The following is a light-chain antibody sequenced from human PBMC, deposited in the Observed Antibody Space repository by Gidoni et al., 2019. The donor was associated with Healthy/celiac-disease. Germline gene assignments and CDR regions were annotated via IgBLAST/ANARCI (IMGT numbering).Light chain of an antibody. CDR3: QQSYSTPLVT. V-gene: IGKV1-39*01. CDR1: QSISSY. CDR2: AAS. Sequence: DIQMTQSPSSLSASVGDRVTITCRASQSISSYLNWYQQKPGKAPKLLIYAASSLQSGVPSRFSGSGSGTDFTITISSLQHEDFATYYCQQSYSTPLVTFGQGTKLEIK. J-gene: IGKJ2*01.